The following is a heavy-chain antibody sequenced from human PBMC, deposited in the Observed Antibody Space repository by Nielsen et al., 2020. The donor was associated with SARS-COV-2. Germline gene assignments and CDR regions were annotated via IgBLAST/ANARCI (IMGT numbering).Heavy chain of an antibody. CDR3: ARDEDLGGSGHLQH. D-gene: IGHD1-26*01. J-gene: IGHJ1*01. V-gene: IGHV1-2*06. CDR2: INPNSGGT. Sequence: ASVKVSSKASGYTFTGYYMHWVRQAPGQGLEWMGRINPNSGGTNYAQKFQGRVTMTRDTSISTAYMELSRLRSDDTAVYYCARDEDLGGSGHLQHWGQGTLVTVSS. CDR1: GYTFTGYY.